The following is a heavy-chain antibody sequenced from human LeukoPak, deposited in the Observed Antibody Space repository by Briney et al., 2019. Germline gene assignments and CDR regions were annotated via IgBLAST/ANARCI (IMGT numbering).Heavy chain of an antibody. V-gene: IGHV5-51*01. D-gene: IGHD6-19*01. CDR1: GYSFTSYW. CDR3: ARDAVAGDYYFDY. Sequence: GESLKIFFKGSGYSFTSYWIGWVRQMPGKGLGWMGIIYPGDYDTRYSPSFQGQVTISADKSISTAYLQWSSLKASDTAMYYCARDAVAGDYYFDYWGQGTLVTVSS. CDR2: IYPGDYDT. J-gene: IGHJ4*02.